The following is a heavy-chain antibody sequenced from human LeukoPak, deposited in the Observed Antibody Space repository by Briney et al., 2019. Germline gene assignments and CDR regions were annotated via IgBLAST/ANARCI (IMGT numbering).Heavy chain of an antibody. Sequence: ALVKVSCKASGFTFIGYYIHWVRQAPGQGLEWMGWINPNSGDTNYAQKLQGRVTMTRDTSISTAYLDLSRVRSDDAAVYYCARGKAWNYYNSAFHWGQGTLVTVSS. V-gene: IGHV1-2*02. CDR2: INPNSGDT. CDR3: ARGKAWNYYNSAFH. D-gene: IGHD3-22*01. J-gene: IGHJ4*02. CDR1: GFTFIGYY.